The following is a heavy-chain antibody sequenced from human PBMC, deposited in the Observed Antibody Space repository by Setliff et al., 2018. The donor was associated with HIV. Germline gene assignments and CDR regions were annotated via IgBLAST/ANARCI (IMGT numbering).Heavy chain of an antibody. CDR3: AREIWGQVAHVPYGMDV. J-gene: IGHJ6*02. D-gene: IGHD5-12*01. Sequence: SETLSLTCTVSGGSISRGSYYWSWIRQPAGKGLEWIGRIYTSGSTNYNPSLKSRVTMSVDTSKNQFSLKVRYVTAADTAVYYCAREIWGQVAHVPYGMDVWGQGTTVTVSS. V-gene: IGHV4-61*02. CDR1: GGSISRGSYY. CDR2: IYTSGST.